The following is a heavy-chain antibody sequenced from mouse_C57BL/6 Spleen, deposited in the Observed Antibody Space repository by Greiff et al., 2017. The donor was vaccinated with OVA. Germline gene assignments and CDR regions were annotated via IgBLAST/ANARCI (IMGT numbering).Heavy chain of an antibody. CDR2: ISGGGGNT. J-gene: IGHJ4*01. D-gene: IGHD3-3*01. V-gene: IGHV5-9*01. CDR3: ARHHGLGAMDY. Sequence: EVHLVESGGGLVKPGGSLKLSCAASGFTFSSYTMSWVRQTPEKRLEWVATISGGGGNTYYPDSVKGRFTISRDNAKNTLYLQMSSLRSEDTALYYCARHHGLGAMDYWGQGTSVTVSS. CDR1: GFTFSSYT.